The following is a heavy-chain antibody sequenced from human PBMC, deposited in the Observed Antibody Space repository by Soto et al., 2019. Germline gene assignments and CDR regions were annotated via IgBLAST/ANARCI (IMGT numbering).Heavy chain of an antibody. CDR3: ARFNAVGDDRYGGRYGMDV. Sequence: SQTLSLTCAISGDSVSSNSAAWNWIRQSPSRGLEWLGRTYYRSKWYNDYAVSVKSRITINPDTSKNQFSLQLNSVTPEDTAVYYCARFNAVGDDRYGGRYGMDVWGQGTTVTVSS. CDR1: GDSVSSNSAA. V-gene: IGHV6-1*01. D-gene: IGHD5-18*01. J-gene: IGHJ6*02. CDR2: TYYRSKWYN.